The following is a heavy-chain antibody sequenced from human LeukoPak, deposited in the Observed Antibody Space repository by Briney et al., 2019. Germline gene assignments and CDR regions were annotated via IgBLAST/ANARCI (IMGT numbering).Heavy chain of an antibody. V-gene: IGHV3-23*01. Sequence: GGSLRLSCAASGFTFSSYAMSWVRQAPGKGLEWVSVISGSGGSTYYADSVKGRFTISRDNSKNTPYLQMNSLRAEDTAVYYCARYYYDSSGYYYFDYWGQGTLVTVSS. CDR1: GFTFSSYA. CDR3: ARYYYDSSGYYYFDY. CDR2: ISGSGGST. J-gene: IGHJ4*02. D-gene: IGHD3-22*01.